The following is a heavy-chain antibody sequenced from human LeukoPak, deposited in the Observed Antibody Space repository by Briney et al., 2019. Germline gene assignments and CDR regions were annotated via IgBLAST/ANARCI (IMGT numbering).Heavy chain of an antibody. CDR3: AKDEGDCSSTNCYFVY. V-gene: IGHV3-7*03. Sequence: PGGSLRLSCAASGFTFSSYWMSWVRQAPGKGLEWVANIKQDGSEKYYVDSVKGRFTISRDNAKNSLYLQMNSLRAEDTAIYYCAKDEGDCSSTNCYFVYWGQGTLVTVSS. D-gene: IGHD2-2*01. J-gene: IGHJ4*02. CDR1: GFTFSSYW. CDR2: IKQDGSEK.